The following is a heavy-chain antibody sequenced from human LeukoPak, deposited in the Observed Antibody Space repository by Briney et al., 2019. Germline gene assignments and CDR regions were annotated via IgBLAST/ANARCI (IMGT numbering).Heavy chain of an antibody. CDR3: ASRGWDALRYFDL. CDR1: GGSMTRGSYY. J-gene: IGHJ2*01. D-gene: IGHD3-10*01. CDR2: IYYSGST. Sequence: SQTLSLTCTVSGGSMTRGSYYWSWIRQPPGKGLEWIGYIYYSGSTNYNPSLKSRVTISVDTSKNQFSLKLSSVTAADPAVYYCASRGWDALRYFDLWGRGTLVTVSS. V-gene: IGHV4-61*01.